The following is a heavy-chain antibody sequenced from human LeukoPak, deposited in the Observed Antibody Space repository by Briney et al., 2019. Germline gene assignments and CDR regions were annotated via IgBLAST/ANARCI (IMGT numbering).Heavy chain of an antibody. V-gene: IGHV4-34*01. Sequence: SETLSLTCAVYGGSFNDYYWSWIRQPPGKGLEWIGEINHSGSTNYNPSLKSRVTISVDTSKNQFSLKLSSVTAADTAVYYCARGSGYGSLYYYGMDVWGQGTTVTVSS. CDR1: GGSFNDYY. CDR3: ARGSGYGSLYYYGMDV. CDR2: INHSGST. J-gene: IGHJ6*02. D-gene: IGHD5-12*01.